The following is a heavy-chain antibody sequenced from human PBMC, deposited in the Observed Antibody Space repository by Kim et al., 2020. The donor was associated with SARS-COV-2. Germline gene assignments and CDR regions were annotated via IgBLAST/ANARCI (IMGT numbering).Heavy chain of an antibody. CDR1: VGSLSGYH. CDR3: ARGRAGVVPSPILGIGPHYDFYAMDA. D-gene: IGHD3-3*01. Sequence: SETLSLTCAVYVGSLSGYHWTWIRQPPGKGLEWIGEINHSGNTNCNPSLKSRVTISLDTSKNQFSLNLRSMTAADTAVYYCARGRAGVVPSPILGIGPHYDFYAMDAWGQGTTVTVSS. CDR2: INHSGNT. J-gene: IGHJ6*02. V-gene: IGHV4-34*01.